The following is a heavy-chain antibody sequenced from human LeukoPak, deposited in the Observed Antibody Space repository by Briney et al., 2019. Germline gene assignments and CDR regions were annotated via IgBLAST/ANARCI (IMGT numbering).Heavy chain of an antibody. CDR3: ARVGSSTWGYYYYYYMDV. D-gene: IGHD2-2*03. Sequence: ASVKCSCKASGYTFTSYGISWVRQAPGQGLEWMGWISAYNGNTNYAQKLQGRVTMTTDTSTSTAYMELRSLRSDDTAVYYCARVGSSTWGYYYYYYMDVWGKGTTVTISS. CDR1: GYTFTSYG. J-gene: IGHJ6*03. CDR2: ISAYNGNT. V-gene: IGHV1-18*01.